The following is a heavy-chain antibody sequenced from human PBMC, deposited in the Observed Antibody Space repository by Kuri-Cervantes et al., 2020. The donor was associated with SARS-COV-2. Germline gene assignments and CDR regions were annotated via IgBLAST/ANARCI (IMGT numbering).Heavy chain of an antibody. Sequence: SETLSLTCTVSGGSISSSGHYWGWIRQAPGKGLEWIGSIYYSGSTYYNPSLKSRVTISVDASKKQFSLKVTSVTAADTAVYYCARGGNSLVAATYLRWHLGWDVWGQGTTVTVSS. CDR1: GGSISSSGHY. V-gene: IGHV4-39*07. J-gene: IGHJ6*02. CDR2: IYYSGST. D-gene: IGHD2-15*01. CDR3: ARGGNSLVAATYLRWHLGWDV.